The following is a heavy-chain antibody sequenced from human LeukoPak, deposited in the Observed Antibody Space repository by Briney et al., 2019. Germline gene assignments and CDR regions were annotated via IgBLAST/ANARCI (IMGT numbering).Heavy chain of an antibody. CDR1: GFTFSRYA. Sequence: GGSLRLSCAASGFTFSRYAMSWVRQAPGKGLEWVSTFSGSGDSTYYADSVEGRFTISRDNSKNTLYLQMNSLRAEDTAVYYCAKAGSLATPTPYYFDYWGQGTLVTVSS. J-gene: IGHJ4*02. CDR2: FSGSGDST. D-gene: IGHD5-12*01. V-gene: IGHV3-23*01. CDR3: AKAGSLATPTPYYFDY.